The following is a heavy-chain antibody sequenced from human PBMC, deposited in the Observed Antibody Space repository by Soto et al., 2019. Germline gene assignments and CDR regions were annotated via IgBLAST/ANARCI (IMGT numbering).Heavy chain of an antibody. CDR1: GFTFSSYS. CDR3: ARDSPFTFGGVIAHDY. CDR2: ISSSSSYI. D-gene: IGHD3-16*02. J-gene: IGHJ4*02. Sequence: GGSLRLSCAASGFTFSSYSMNWVRQAPGKGLEWVSSISSSSSYIYYADSVKGRFTISRDNAKNSLYLQMNSLRAEDTAVYYCARDSPFTFGGVIAHDYWGQGTLVTVSS. V-gene: IGHV3-21*01.